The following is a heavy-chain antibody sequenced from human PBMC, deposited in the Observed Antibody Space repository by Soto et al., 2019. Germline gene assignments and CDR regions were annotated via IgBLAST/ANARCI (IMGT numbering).Heavy chain of an antibody. V-gene: IGHV4-39*01. CDR3: ARDFFDSSDYTTNWFDP. Sequence: PAEPLSLTCTVSRGSTSSDSWWGWIRQPPGKGLEWIGSVYHTGNAYYNPSLKSRVTISVDTSKDQFSLKLTSVTAADAALYYCARDFFDSSDYTTNWFDPWGQGTLVTVSS. D-gene: IGHD3-22*01. CDR1: RGSTSSDSW. CDR2: VYHTGNA. J-gene: IGHJ5*02.